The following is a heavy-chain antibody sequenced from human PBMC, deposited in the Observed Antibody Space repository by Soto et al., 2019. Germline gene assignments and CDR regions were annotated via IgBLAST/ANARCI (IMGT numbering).Heavy chain of an antibody. J-gene: IGHJ4*02. CDR3: AKGSSFFIVVVPAADTEYSSSSAHFDY. V-gene: IGHV3-9*01. CDR2: ISWNSGSI. Sequence: GGSLRLSCAASGFTFDDYAMHWVRQAPGKGLEWVSGISWNSGSIGYADSVKGRFTISRDNAKNSLYLQMNSLRAEDTALYYCAKGSSFFIVVVPAADTEYSSSSAHFDYWGQGTLVTVSS. CDR1: GFTFDDYA. D-gene: IGHD2-2*01.